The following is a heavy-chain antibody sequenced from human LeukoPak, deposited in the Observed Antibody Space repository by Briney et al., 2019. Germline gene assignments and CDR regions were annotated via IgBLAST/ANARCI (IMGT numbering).Heavy chain of an antibody. Sequence: PETLSLTCTVSGGSISSYYWSWIRQPPGKGLEWIGYIYYSGSTDYNPPLKSRVTISVDTSKNQFSLKLSSVTAADTAVYYCARDNYGDFYFDYWGQGTLVTVSS. V-gene: IGHV4-59*01. D-gene: IGHD4-17*01. CDR2: IYYSGST. CDR3: ARDNYGDFYFDY. CDR1: GGSISSYY. J-gene: IGHJ4*02.